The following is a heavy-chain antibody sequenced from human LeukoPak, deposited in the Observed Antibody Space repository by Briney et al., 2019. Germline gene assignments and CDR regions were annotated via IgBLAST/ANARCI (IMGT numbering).Heavy chain of an antibody. J-gene: IGHJ5*02. D-gene: IGHD6-13*01. CDR2: INGNGDST. CDR1: GFSFTDHA. Sequence: PGGSLRLSCAASGFSFTDHAMSWVRQAPGTGLEWVSLINGNGDSTYYADSVKGRFTISRDNSKNTLYLQMSGLRAEDTAIFYCAKSYSSSWYVDWFGPWGQGTLVTVSS. V-gene: IGHV3-23*01. CDR3: AKSYSSSWYVDWFGP.